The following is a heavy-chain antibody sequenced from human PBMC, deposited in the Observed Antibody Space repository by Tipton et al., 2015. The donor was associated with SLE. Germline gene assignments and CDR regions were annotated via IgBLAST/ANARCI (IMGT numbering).Heavy chain of an antibody. Sequence: TLSLTCTVSGGSISSSNSYWGWIRQPPGKGLEWIGDLFYSGSTFYNPSLKSRVTISLDTSKNQFSLKLNSVTAADTAVYYCARFWALERRYYYYLDVWGKGTTVTVSS. J-gene: IGHJ6*03. V-gene: IGHV4-39*07. CDR1: GGSISSSNSY. CDR3: ARFWALERRYYYYLDV. D-gene: IGHD1-1*01. CDR2: LFYSGST.